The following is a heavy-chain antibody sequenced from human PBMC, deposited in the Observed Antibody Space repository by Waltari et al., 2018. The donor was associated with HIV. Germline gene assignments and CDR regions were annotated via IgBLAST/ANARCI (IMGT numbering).Heavy chain of an antibody. J-gene: IGHJ3*02. V-gene: IGHV3-74*01. Sequence: EVQLVESGGGLVQPGGSLRLSCAASGFTFSSSWMHWVRQAPGKGLLWVSCISSDGSTTNYADSVKGRLTISRDNAKNTLYLQMNSLRADDTAVYYCARENTMTYYDALDIWGQGTMVTVSP. CDR3: ARENTMTYYDALDI. D-gene: IGHD4-17*01. CDR2: ISSDGSTT. CDR1: GFTFSSSW.